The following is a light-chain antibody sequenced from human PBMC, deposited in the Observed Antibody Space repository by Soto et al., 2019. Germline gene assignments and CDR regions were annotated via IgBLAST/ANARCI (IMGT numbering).Light chain of an antibody. Sequence: ETVWAQYPGTLSLSAGERASLSCGASQNLSRYFLAWYQHKPGQAPRLLISGASRRATGIPDRFSGAGSGTDFTLTISRPEPEDFPLYYCQQHDILPITFGQGTRLEIK. J-gene: IGKJ5*01. V-gene: IGKV3-20*01. CDR3: QQHDILPIT. CDR1: QNLSRYF. CDR2: GAS.